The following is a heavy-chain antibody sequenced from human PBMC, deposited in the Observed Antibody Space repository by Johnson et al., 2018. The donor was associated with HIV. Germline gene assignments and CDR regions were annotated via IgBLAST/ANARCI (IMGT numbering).Heavy chain of an antibody. J-gene: IGHJ3*02. CDR1: GFTFSSYG. CDR3: AKDLEEGQQWLIGAFDI. CDR2: IRYDGSNK. V-gene: IGHV3-30*02. Sequence: VQLVESGGGVVQLGGSLRLSCAASGFTFSSYGMHWVRQAPGKGLEWVAFIRYDGSNKYYADSVKGRFTISRDNSKNTLYLQMNSLRAEDTAVYYCAKDLEEGQQWLIGAFDIWGQGTMVTVSS. D-gene: IGHD6-19*01.